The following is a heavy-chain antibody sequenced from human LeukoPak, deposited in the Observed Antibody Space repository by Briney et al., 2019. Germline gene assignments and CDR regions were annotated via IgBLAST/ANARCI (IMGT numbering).Heavy chain of an antibody. CDR1: GFTFSSYE. J-gene: IGHJ6*03. Sequence: GGSLRLFCAASGFTFSSYEMNWVRQAPGKGLGWDSYISSSGSTIYYADSVKGRFTISRENAKNSLYLQMNSLRAEDTAVYYCARGGFGMAHGLDYYYYYMDVWGKGTTVTVSS. D-gene: IGHD3-16*01. CDR3: ARGGFGMAHGLDYYYYYMDV. V-gene: IGHV3-48*03. CDR2: ISSSGSTI.